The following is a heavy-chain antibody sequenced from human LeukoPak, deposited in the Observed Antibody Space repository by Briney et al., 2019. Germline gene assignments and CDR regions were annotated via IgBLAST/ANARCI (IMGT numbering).Heavy chain of an antibody. CDR1: GGSFSGYY. Sequence: SETLSLTCAVYGGSFSGYYWSWIRQPPGKGLEWIGGINHSGSTNYNPSLKSRVTISVDTSKNQFSLNLTSVTAADTAVYYCARTWPYSSSGSYPLPFDYWGQGTLVTVSS. V-gene: IGHV4-34*01. J-gene: IGHJ4*02. CDR2: INHSGST. CDR3: ARTWPYSSSGSYPLPFDY. D-gene: IGHD2-15*01.